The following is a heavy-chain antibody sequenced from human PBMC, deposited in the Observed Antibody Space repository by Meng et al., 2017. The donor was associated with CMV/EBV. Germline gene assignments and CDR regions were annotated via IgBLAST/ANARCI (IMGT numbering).Heavy chain of an antibody. CDR2: ISSSNSYI. J-gene: IGHJ4*02. Sequence: GGSLRLSCAASGFTFSSYSMNWVRQAPGKGLEWVSSISSSNSYIYYADSVKGRFTISRDNAKNSLYLQMNSLRAEDTAVYYCAREFTGTPWAIDYWGQGTLVTVSS. CDR3: AREFTGTPWAIDY. V-gene: IGHV3-21*01. D-gene: IGHD1/OR15-1a*01. CDR1: GFTFSSYS.